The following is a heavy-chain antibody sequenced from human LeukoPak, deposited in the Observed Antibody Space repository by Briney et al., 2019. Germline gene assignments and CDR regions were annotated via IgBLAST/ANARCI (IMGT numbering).Heavy chain of an antibody. CDR3: ARAPTVLVGYCSSASCQADY. CDR1: GFTFSSYG. Sequence: AGGSLRLSCAASGFTFSSYGMHWVRQAPGKGLEWVAVISYDGSNKYYADSVKGRFTISRDNSRNTPYLQMNSLRAEDTAVYYCARAPTVLVGYCSSASCQADYWGQGTLVTVSS. V-gene: IGHV3-30*03. J-gene: IGHJ4*02. CDR2: ISYDGSNK. D-gene: IGHD2-2*01.